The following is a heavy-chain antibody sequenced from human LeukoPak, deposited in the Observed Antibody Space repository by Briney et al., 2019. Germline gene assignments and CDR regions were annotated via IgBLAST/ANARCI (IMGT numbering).Heavy chain of an antibody. CDR3: AKIGMAGGPHLDY. CDR1: GFSFSTYG. J-gene: IGHJ4*02. V-gene: IGHV3-23*01. Sequence: GGSLRLSCADSGFSFSTYGMSWVRQAPGKGLEWVSGIPTSGGITYYADSVKGRFTISRDNSKNTLYLQMNSLRAEDTAVYYCAKIGMAGGPHLDYWGQGTLVTVSS. CDR2: IPTSGGIT. D-gene: IGHD2-8*02.